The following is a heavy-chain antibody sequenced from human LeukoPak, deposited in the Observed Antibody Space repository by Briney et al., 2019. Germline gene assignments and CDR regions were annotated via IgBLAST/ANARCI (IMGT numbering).Heavy chain of an antibody. CDR2: INPNSGGK. V-gene: IGHV1-2*02. J-gene: IGHJ3*02. CDR1: GYTFTGYY. CDR3: ARGARITMIVVVITWGSSGDFDI. Sequence: ASVKASCKSSGYTFTGYYIHWVRQAPGQGLEWMGGINPNSGGKNYEQKVQGRVSMTRDTSISTDYMEMSRLRSDDTAVYYCARGARITMIVVVITWGSSGDFDIWGQGTMVTVSS. D-gene: IGHD3-22*01.